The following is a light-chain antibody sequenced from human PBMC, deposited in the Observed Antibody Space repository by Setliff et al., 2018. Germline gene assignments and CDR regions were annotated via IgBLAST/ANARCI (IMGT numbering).Light chain of an antibody. CDR1: SSDVGNYNR. Sequence: QSVLTQPPSVSGSRGQSVTISCTGTSSDVGNYNRVSWYQQPPGTAPKLMIYDVTNRPSGVPDRFSGSKSGNTASLTISGLQAEDEADYYCSSYTSSNTYVFGSGTKGTVL. CDR2: DVT. V-gene: IGLV2-18*02. CDR3: SSYTSSNTYV. J-gene: IGLJ1*01.